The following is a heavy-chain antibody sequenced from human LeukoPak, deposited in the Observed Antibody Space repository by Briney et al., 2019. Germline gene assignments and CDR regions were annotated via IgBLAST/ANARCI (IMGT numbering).Heavy chain of an antibody. D-gene: IGHD5-18*01. CDR2: ISGSDGST. Sequence: GGSLRLSCAASGFTFSSYAMSWVRQAPGKGLEWVSAISGSDGSTYYADSVKGRFTISRDNSKNTLYLQMNSLRAEDTAVYYCAKATRGYSYGDFDYWGQGTLVTVSS. CDR3: AKATRGYSYGDFDY. CDR1: GFTFSSYA. V-gene: IGHV3-23*01. J-gene: IGHJ4*02.